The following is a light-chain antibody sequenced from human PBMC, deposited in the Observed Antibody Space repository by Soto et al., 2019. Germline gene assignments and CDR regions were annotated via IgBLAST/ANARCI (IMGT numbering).Light chain of an antibody. J-gene: IGLJ3*02. CDR1: SSNIGSTT. CDR3: AAWDDGLNGSWV. CDR2: SNN. V-gene: IGLV1-44*01. Sequence: QSVLTQPPSASGTPGQRVAISCSGSSSNIGSTTVNWYQQLPGTAPKLLIYSNNQRPSGVPDRFSASKSGTSASLAISGLQSEDEADYYCAAWDDGLNGSWVFGGGTKVTVL.